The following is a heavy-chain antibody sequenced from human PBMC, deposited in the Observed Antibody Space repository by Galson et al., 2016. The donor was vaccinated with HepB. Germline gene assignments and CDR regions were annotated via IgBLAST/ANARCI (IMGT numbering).Heavy chain of an antibody. D-gene: IGHD4-23*01. CDR2: ISNDGTNE. V-gene: IGHV3-30*09. Sequence: SLRLSCAASGFTFSSNAMHWVRQAPGKGLEWVAAISNDGTNERYADSVKGRFVVSRDNSGNTLYPQLNSLRAEDTALYYCARDGGITPSRFDQWGQGTKVTVSS. CDR1: GFTFSSNA. CDR3: ARDGGITPSRFDQ. J-gene: IGHJ4*02.